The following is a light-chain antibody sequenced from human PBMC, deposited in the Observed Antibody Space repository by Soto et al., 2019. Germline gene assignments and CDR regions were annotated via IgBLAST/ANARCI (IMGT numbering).Light chain of an antibody. V-gene: IGKV1-12*01. Sequence: DIQMTQSPSSLSASVVDRVTITCQASHDINNYLNWYQQKPGKAPNLLIYAASSLQSGVPSRFSGSGSGTDFTLTINSLQPEDFATYYCQQAYSFPITFGQGTRLEIK. CDR1: HDINNY. J-gene: IGKJ5*01. CDR3: QQAYSFPIT. CDR2: AAS.